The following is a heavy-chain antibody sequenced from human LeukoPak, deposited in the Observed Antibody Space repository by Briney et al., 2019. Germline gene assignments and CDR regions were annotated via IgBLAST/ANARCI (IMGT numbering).Heavy chain of an antibody. D-gene: IGHD2-2*01. CDR1: GGSISISNYY. J-gene: IGHJ4*02. Sequence: SETLSLTCTVSGGSISISNYYWGWIRQPPGKGLKWIASIHYSETTYYNPSLKSRVTISVDTSKNHFSLKLSSVTAADTAVYYCARGPTYQPIDYWGQGTLVTVSS. CDR2: IHYSETT. CDR3: ARGPTYQPIDY. V-gene: IGHV4-39*02.